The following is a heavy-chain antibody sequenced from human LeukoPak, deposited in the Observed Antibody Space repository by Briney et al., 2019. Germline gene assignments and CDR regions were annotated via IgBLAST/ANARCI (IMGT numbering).Heavy chain of an antibody. CDR2: ICYSGST. D-gene: IGHD3-9*01. CDR1: GGSISSYY. J-gene: IGHJ2*01. V-gene: IGHV4-59*01. CDR3: AGTPLRYFDWLSSRGGRPRSYWYFDL. Sequence: PSETLSLTCTGSGGSISSYYWSWIRQPPGQGLDWIGLICYSGSTNHTPSLKSRLTTSVDPPKNQFSLKLSSVTAADTAVYYCAGTPLRYFDWLSSRGGRPRSYWYFDLWGRGTLVTVSS.